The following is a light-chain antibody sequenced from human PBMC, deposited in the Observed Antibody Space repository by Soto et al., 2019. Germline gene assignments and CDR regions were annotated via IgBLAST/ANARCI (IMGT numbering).Light chain of an antibody. CDR1: QYINTR. CDR3: HQRQCWPRT. CDR2: QTS. V-gene: IGKV3-11*01. J-gene: IGKJ1*01. Sequence: EIVLTQSPATLSSFPGDRVTLSCRASQYINTRLAWYQHRPGQAPRLLIYQTSLRAAGIPARFSASGSGTDFTLTISDVQSEDFALYYCHQRQCWPRTFGQGTKVDI.